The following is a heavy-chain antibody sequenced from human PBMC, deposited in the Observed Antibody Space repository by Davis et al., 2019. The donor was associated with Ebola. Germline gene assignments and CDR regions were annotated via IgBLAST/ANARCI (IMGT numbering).Heavy chain of an antibody. J-gene: IGHJ6*03. Sequence: SETLSLTCAVYVGSFSGYYWSWIRQPPGKGLEWIGEINHSGSTNYNPSLKSRVTVSVDTSKNQFSLKLRSVTAADTAVYYCARRCTVPATYIPTYYDYYMDVWGKGTTVTVSS. V-gene: IGHV4-34*01. CDR1: VGSFSGYY. CDR3: ARRCTVPATYIPTYYDYYMDV. D-gene: IGHD6-19*01. CDR2: INHSGST.